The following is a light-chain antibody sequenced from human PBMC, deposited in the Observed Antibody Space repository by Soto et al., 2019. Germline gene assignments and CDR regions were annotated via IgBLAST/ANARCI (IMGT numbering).Light chain of an antibody. CDR1: QSVSSSS. CDR3: QQYGGSPPMYT. J-gene: IGKJ2*01. Sequence: EIVLTQSPGTLSLSPGERATLSCRASQSVSSSSLAWYQQRPGQAPRLLIYGASSRATGIPDRFSASGSGTDFTLTISRLEPEDFAVYYCQQYGGSPPMYTFGQGTKLEIK. CDR2: GAS. V-gene: IGKV3-20*01.